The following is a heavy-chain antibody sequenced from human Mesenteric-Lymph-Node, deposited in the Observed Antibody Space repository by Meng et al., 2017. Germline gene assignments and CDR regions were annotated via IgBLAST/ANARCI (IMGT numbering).Heavy chain of an antibody. Sequence: SVKVSCKASGGTFSSYTISWVRQAPGQGLEWMGRIIPILGIANYAQKFQGRVTITADKSTSTAYMELSSLRSEDTAVYYCAVRSGGSSWYRFDYWGQGTLVTVSS. J-gene: IGHJ4*02. V-gene: IGHV1-69*02. CDR1: GGTFSSYT. CDR3: AVRSGGSSWYRFDY. CDR2: IIPILGIA. D-gene: IGHD6-13*01.